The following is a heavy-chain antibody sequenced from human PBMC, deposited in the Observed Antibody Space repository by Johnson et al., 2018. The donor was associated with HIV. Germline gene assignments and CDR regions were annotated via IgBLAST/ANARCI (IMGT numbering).Heavy chain of an antibody. CDR1: AFTVSSNY. CDR2: IYSGGTT. D-gene: IGHD5-18*01. J-gene: IGHJ3*02. Sequence: VQLVESGGGLVQPGGSLRLSCAASAFTVSSNYMSWVRQAPGKGLEWVSFIYSGGTTYYADSVKGRFTISRDNSKNTLFLQMNSLRGDDTAVYYCARAYSYGAFDIWGLGTMVTVSS. CDR3: ARAYSYGAFDI. V-gene: IGHV3-66*01.